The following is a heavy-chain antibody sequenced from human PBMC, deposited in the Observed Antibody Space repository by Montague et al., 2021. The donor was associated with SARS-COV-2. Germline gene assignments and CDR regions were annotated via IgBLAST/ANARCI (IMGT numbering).Heavy chain of an antibody. Sequence: PALVKPTQTLTLTCTFSGFSLSTSGMRASWIRQPPGKALEWLARIDWDXDKFYSTSLKTRLTISKDTSKNQVVLTMTNMDPVDTATYYCARSYYDILTAYYTPFDYWGRGTLVTVSS. J-gene: IGHJ4*02. CDR3: ARSYYDILTAYYTPFDY. CDR1: GFSLSTSGMR. V-gene: IGHV2-70*04. D-gene: IGHD3-9*01. CDR2: IDWDXDK.